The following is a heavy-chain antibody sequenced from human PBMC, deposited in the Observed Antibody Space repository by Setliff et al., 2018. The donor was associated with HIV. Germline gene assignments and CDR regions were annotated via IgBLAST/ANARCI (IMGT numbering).Heavy chain of an antibody. D-gene: IGHD6-19*01. Sequence: PGGSLRLSCAASGFTFSSYGMHWVRQAPGKGLEWVAVISYDGSNKYYADSVKGRFTISRDNSKNTLYLQMNSLRAEDTAVYYCAKVWQWLAPYDAFDIWGQGTMVTVSS. CDR2: ISYDGSNK. CDR3: AKVWQWLAPYDAFDI. CDR1: GFTFSSYG. V-gene: IGHV3-30*18. J-gene: IGHJ3*02.